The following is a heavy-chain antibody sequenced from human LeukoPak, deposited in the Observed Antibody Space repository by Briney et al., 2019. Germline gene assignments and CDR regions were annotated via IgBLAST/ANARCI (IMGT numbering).Heavy chain of an antibody. CDR3: ARMAYYYDSSGYYPTTFDY. V-gene: IGHV3-53*04. CDR1: GFTVSSNY. J-gene: IGHJ4*02. CDR2: IYSGGST. Sequence: GSLRLSCAASGFTVSSNYMSWVRQAPGKGLEWVSVIYSGGSTYYADSVKGRFTISRHNSKNTLYLQMNSLRAEDAPVYYCARMAYYYDSSGYYPTTFDYWGQGTLVTVSS. D-gene: IGHD3-22*01.